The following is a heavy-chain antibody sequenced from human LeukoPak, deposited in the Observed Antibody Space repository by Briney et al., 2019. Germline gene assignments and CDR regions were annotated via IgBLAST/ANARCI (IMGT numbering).Heavy chain of an antibody. CDR1: GHTFTSYG. CDR3: ARDRAGYSYGSDWFDP. V-gene: IGHV1-18*01. J-gene: IGHJ5*02. D-gene: IGHD5-18*01. Sequence: ASVKVSCKASGHTFTSYGISWVRQAPGQGLEWMGWISAYNGNTNYAQKLQGRVTMTTDTSTSTAYMELRSLRSDDTAVYYCARDRAGYSYGSDWFDPWGQGTLVTVSS. CDR2: ISAYNGNT.